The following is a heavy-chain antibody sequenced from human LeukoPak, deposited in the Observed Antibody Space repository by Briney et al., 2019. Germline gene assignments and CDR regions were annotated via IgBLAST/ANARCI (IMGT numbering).Heavy chain of an antibody. V-gene: IGHV3-33*08. J-gene: IGHJ4*02. D-gene: IGHD6-13*01. CDR3: ARDVLPGSSWYYFDY. CDR2: IWYDGSNK. CDR1: GFTFSSYE. Sequence: PGGSLRLSCAASGFTFSSYEMNWGRQAPGKGLEWVAVIWYDGSNKYYADSVKGRFTISRDNSKNTLYLQMNSLRAEDTAVYYCARDVLPGSSWYYFDYWGQGTLVTVSS.